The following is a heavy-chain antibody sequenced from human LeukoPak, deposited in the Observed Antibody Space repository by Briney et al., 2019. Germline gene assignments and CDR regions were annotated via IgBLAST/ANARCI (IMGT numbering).Heavy chain of an antibody. V-gene: IGHV3-23*01. CDR1: GFTFSSYA. CDR2: ISGSGGST. Sequence: GGSLRLSCAASGFTFSSYAMSWVRQAPGKGLEWVSAISGSGGSTYYADSVKGRFTISRDNSKNTLYLQMNSLRAEDTAVYYCAKTAYYGSGSANYYHGMDVWGQGTTVTVSS. D-gene: IGHD3-10*01. J-gene: IGHJ6*02. CDR3: AKTAYYGSGSANYYHGMDV.